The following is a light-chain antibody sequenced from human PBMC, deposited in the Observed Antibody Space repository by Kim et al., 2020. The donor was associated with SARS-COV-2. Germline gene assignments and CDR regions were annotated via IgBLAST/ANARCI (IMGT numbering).Light chain of an antibody. CDR1: NIGSKR. J-gene: IGLJ3*02. CDR3: QVWDSSSDHWV. CDR2: YDS. V-gene: IGLV3-21*04. Sequence: PGKTARITWGGNNIGSKRVHWYQQKQGQAPVLVIYYDSDRPSGIPERFSGSNSGNTATLTISRVEAGDEADYYCQVWDSSSDHWVFGGGTQLTVL.